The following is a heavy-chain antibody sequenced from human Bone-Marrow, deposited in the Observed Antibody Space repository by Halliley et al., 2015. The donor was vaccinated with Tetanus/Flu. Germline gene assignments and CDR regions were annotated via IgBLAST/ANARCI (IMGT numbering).Heavy chain of an antibody. J-gene: IGHJ4*02. V-gene: IGHV4-61*07. D-gene: IGHD2-15*01. CDR3: ARRYGGNFDF. Sequence: WIGYIYYSGSPNHNPPLESRVTISADTSKNQFYLKLTSVAAADTAVYYCARRYGGNFDFWGQGTRVTVSS. CDR2: IYYSGSP.